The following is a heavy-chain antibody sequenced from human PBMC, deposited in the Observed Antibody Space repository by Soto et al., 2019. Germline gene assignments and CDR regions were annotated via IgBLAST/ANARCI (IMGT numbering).Heavy chain of an antibody. CDR3: AREAILGYCSGGSCYRKNYFDY. D-gene: IGHD2-15*01. V-gene: IGHV4-39*07. CDR1: GGSISRSSYY. CDR2: IYYSGST. J-gene: IGHJ4*02. Sequence: SETLSLTCTVSGGSISRSSYYWGWIRQPPGKGLEWIGSIYYSGSTNYNPSLKSRVTISVDTSKNQFSLKLSSVTAADTAVYYCAREAILGYCSGGSCYRKNYFDYWGQGTLVTVSS.